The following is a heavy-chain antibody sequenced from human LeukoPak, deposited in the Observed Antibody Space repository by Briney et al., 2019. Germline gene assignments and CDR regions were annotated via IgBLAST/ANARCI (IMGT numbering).Heavy chain of an antibody. D-gene: IGHD1-26*01. CDR1: GYTFTSYD. CDR3: ARGSMLGATSTPQFDY. V-gene: IGHV1-8*01. J-gene: IGHJ4*02. Sequence: ASVKVSCKASGYTFTSYDINWVRQATGQGLEWMGWMNPNSGNTGYAQKFQGRVTMTRNTSISTAYMELSSLRSEDTAVYYCARGSMLGATSTPQFDYWGREPWSPSPQ. CDR2: MNPNSGNT.